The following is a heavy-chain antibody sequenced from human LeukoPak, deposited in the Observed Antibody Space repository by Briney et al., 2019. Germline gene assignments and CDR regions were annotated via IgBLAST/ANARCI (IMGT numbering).Heavy chain of an antibody. CDR3: ARRGDYDWAD. CDR2: ISSSSRYI. D-gene: IGHD3-16*01. CDR1: GFIFSNYS. Sequence: SGGSLRLSCAASGFIFSNYSMNWVRQAPGKGLEWVSSISSSSRYIYYAGSVKGRFTISRDTAKNSLYLQMNSLRAEDTAVYYCARRGDYDWADWGQGTLVTVSS. J-gene: IGHJ4*02. V-gene: IGHV3-21*01.